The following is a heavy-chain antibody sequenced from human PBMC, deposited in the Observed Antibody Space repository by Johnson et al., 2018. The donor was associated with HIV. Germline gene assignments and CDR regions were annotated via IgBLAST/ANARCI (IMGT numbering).Heavy chain of an antibody. Sequence: VQLVESGGGLVHPGGSLRLSCAASGFTVSSNYMSWVRQAPGKGLEWVSVIYSGGSTYYADSVKGRFTISRDTSKNTLYLQMNSLRAEDTAVYYCAMGGNYYDSRGGGAFDIWGKGTMVTVSS. D-gene: IGHD3-22*01. CDR2: IYSGGST. CDR1: GFTVSSNY. J-gene: IGHJ3*02. CDR3: AMGGNYYDSRGGGAFDI. V-gene: IGHV3-66*01.